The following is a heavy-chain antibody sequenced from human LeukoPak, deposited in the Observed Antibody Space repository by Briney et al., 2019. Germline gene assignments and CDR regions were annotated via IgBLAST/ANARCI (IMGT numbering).Heavy chain of an antibody. J-gene: IGHJ6*02. CDR3: ARVSVVYGMDV. CDR1: GGSISSDY. Sequence: PSETLSLTCSVSGGSISSDYWAWIRQPPGKGLEWIGYMYYTESTNYNPSLKSRVTISLATSKNQFSLKLSSVTAADTAVYYCARVSVVYGMDVWGRGTTVTVSS. V-gene: IGHV4-59*01. CDR2: MYYTEST.